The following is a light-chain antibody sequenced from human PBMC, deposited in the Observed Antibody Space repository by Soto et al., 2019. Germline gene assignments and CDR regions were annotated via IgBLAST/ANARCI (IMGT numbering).Light chain of an antibody. CDR1: QSVSSD. J-gene: IGKJ4*01. Sequence: EIVLTQSPATLSLSPGERATLSCGASQSVSSDLAWYHQKPGQPPRLLIYGASIRATGVPGRFSGSGSGTEFTLTISSLQSEDFAVYYCQQYNNWPPLTFGGGTRWIT. CDR3: QQYNNWPPLT. V-gene: IGKV3-15*01. CDR2: GAS.